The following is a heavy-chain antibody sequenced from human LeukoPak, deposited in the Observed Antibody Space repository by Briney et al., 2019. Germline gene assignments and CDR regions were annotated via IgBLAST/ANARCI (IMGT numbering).Heavy chain of an antibody. D-gene: IGHD6-6*01. J-gene: IGHJ4*02. CDR2: MNPNSANT. Sequence: ASVKVSCKASGYTFTSYDINWVRQATGQGLEWMGWMNPNSANTGYAQKFQGRVTITRNTSISTTYMELSSLRFEDTAVYYCARGRERGSSSSFTDYWGRGTLVTVSS. V-gene: IGHV1-8*03. CDR3: ARGRERGSSSSFTDY. CDR1: GYTFTSYD.